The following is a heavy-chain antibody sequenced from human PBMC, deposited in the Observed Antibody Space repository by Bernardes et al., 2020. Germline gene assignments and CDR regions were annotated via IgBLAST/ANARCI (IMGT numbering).Heavy chain of an antibody. CDR1: GGTFSSYA. J-gene: IGHJ4*02. CDR3: ARDLVQWLVETREARLKYYFDY. D-gene: IGHD6-19*01. CDR2: IIPILGIA. Sequence: SVKVSCKASGGTFSSYAISWVRQAPGQGLEWMGRIIPILGIANYAQKFQGRVTITADKSTSTAYMELSSLRSEDTAVYYCARDLVQWLVETREARLKYYFDYWGQGTLVTVSS. V-gene: IGHV1-69*04.